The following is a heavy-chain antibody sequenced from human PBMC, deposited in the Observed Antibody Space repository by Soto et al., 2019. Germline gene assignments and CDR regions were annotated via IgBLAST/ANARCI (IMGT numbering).Heavy chain of an antibody. J-gene: IGHJ6*03. D-gene: IGHD2-15*01. Sequence: SETLSLSCTVSGGSISSGGYYGSWIRQHPGKGLEWIGYIYYSGSTYYNPSLKSRVTISVDTSKNQFSLKLSSVTAADTAVYYCARVRRCSGGSCYVYYYYYMDVWGKGTTVTVSS. CDR2: IYYSGST. V-gene: IGHV4-31*03. CDR1: GGSISSGGYY. CDR3: ARVRRCSGGSCYVYYYYYMDV.